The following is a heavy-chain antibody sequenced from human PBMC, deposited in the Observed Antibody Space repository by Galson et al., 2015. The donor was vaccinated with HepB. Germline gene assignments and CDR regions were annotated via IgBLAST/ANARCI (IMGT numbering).Heavy chain of an antibody. J-gene: IGHJ4*02. Sequence: ETLSLTCTVSGDSISNSNYYWAWIRQPPGKGLEWIATIYHRGNTYYNPALQHRVTISIDTSRNEFYLKVNSVTAADTALYYCARDRYSHNLDAEYWGQGTLVTVSS. D-gene: IGHD3/OR15-3a*01. V-gene: IGHV4-39*02. CDR3: ARDRYSHNLDAEY. CDR2: IYHRGNT. CDR1: GDSISNSNYY.